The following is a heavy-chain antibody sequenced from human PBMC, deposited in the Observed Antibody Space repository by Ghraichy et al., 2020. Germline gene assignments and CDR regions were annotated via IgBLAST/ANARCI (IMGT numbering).Heavy chain of an antibody. CDR2: MNPNSGNT. Sequence: ASVKVSCKASGYTFTSYDINWVRQATGQGLEWMGWMNPNSGNTGYAQKFQGRVTMTRNTSISTAYMELSSLRSEDTAVYYCARGRIVVVPAAKGHLNWFDPWGQGTLVTVSS. J-gene: IGHJ5*02. V-gene: IGHV1-8*01. CDR3: ARGRIVVVPAAKGHLNWFDP. D-gene: IGHD2-2*01. CDR1: GYTFTSYD.